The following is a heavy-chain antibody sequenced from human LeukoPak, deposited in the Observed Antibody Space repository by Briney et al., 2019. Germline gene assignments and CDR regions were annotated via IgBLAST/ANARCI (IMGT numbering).Heavy chain of an antibody. J-gene: IGHJ4*02. D-gene: IGHD2-21*01. CDR1: GFAFSSYS. V-gene: IGHV3-21*01. Sequence: PGGSLRLSCAASGFAFSSYSMNWVRQAPGQGLEWVSSISSSSSYIYYADSVKGRFTISRDNAKNSLYLQMNSLRAEDTAVYYCARASNGDSFDYWGQGTLVTVSS. CDR3: ARASNGDSFDY. CDR2: ISSSSSYI.